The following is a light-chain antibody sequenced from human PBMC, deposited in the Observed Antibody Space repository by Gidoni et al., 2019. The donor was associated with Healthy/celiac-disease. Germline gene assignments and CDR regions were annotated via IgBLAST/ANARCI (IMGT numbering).Light chain of an antibody. CDR3: QQSYSTPYT. Sequence: DIQMTQSPSSLSASVGDRVTITCRASQSISGYLNWFQLKAGKAPKLLIYGASSLQSGVPSRFRGSGSGTDFSLTISILQPEDFATYSCQQSYSTPYTFGQGTKLEFQ. V-gene: IGKV1-39*01. J-gene: IGKJ2*01. CDR1: QSISGY. CDR2: GAS.